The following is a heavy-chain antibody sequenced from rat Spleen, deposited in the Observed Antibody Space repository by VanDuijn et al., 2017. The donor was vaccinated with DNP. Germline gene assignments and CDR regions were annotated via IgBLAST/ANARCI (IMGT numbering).Heavy chain of an antibody. CDR1: GFTFNYYW. CDR2: ITGGSGTT. J-gene: IGHJ2*01. CDR3: ARGGRSYFDY. V-gene: IGHV5-31*01. D-gene: IGHD1-11*01. Sequence: VQLKESGPGLVQPSQTLSLTCTVSGFTFNYYWMAWIRQVPGKGLEWIASITGGSGTTSYPDSVKGRFTISRDNAKNTLYLQMNSLRSEDTATYYCARGGRSYFDYWGQGVMVTVSS.